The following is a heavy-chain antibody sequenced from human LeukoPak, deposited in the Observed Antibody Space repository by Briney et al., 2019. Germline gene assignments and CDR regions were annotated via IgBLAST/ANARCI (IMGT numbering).Heavy chain of an antibody. Sequence: SETLSLTCTVSGGSISSGGYYWSWIRQHPGKGLEWIGYIYYSGSTYYNPYLKSRVTMSVDTSKNQFSLKLSSVTAADTAVYYCARRASRDTTTASQTLHYWGQGTLVTVSS. CDR1: GGSISSGGYY. CDR3: ARRASRDTTTASQTLHY. CDR2: IYYSGST. D-gene: IGHD5-18*01. J-gene: IGHJ1*01. V-gene: IGHV4-31*03.